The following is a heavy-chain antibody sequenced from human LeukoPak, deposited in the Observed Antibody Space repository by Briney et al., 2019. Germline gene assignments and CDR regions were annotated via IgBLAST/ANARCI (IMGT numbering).Heavy chain of an antibody. J-gene: IGHJ5*02. D-gene: IGHD3-16*01. V-gene: IGHV4-4*07. CDR3: VRMQSLGWFDP. CDR2: IYPDGST. Sequence: SETLSLTCTVSGGSISNYYWSWIRQPAGKGLGWIGRIYPDGSTNYNPSLKSRVTMSIDMSKNQFSLNLSSATAADTAVYYCVRMQSLGWFDPWGQGSLITVSS. CDR1: GGSISNYY.